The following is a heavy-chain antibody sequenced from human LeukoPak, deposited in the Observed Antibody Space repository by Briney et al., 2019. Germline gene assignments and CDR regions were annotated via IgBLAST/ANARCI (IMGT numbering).Heavy chain of an antibody. V-gene: IGHV3-74*01. J-gene: IGHJ6*02. CDR2: INSDGSST. Sequence: GGSLRLSCAASGFTFSSYWMHWVRQAPGKGLVWVSRINSDGSSTSYADSVKGRFTISRDNAKNTLYLQMNSLRAEGTAVYYCARERAYGSGSYYYYYYYGMDVWGQGTTVTVSS. CDR1: GFTFSSYW. CDR3: ARERAYGSGSYYYYYYYGMDV. D-gene: IGHD3-10*01.